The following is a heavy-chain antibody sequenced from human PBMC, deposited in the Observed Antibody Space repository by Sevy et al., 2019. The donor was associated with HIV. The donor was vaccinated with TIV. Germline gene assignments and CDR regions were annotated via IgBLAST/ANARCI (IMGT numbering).Heavy chain of an antibody. CDR3: ARGWTVITSCDFPDY. CDR1: AFTFSTYE. Sequence: GGSLRLSYTDSAFTFSTYEVSWVRQAPGKGLEWVSYISSGSARYYADSVKGRFTISRDNAKISLYLQMSSLRADDTAVYSCARGWTVITSCDFPDYWGQGTLVTVSS. V-gene: IGHV3-48*03. D-gene: IGHD4-17*01. CDR2: ISSGSAR. J-gene: IGHJ4*02.